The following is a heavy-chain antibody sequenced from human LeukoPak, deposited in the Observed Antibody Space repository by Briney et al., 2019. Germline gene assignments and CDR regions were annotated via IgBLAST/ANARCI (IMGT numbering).Heavy chain of an antibody. CDR1: GGSISSYY. Sequence: SETLSLTCTVSGGSISSYYWGWIRQPPGKGLEWIGYIYCSGSTNYNPSLKSRVTISVDTSKNQFSLKLSSVTAADTAVYYCARGEAAVAGPSYYYYYYMDVWGKGTTVTVSS. CDR3: ARGEAAVAGPSYYYYYYMDV. J-gene: IGHJ6*03. D-gene: IGHD6-19*01. V-gene: IGHV4-59*12. CDR2: IYCSGST.